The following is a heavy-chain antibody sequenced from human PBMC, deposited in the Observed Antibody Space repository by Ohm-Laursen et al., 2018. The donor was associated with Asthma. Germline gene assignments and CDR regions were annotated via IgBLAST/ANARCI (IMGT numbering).Heavy chain of an antibody. Sequence: ASVKVSCKASGYTFTGYYMHWVRQAPGQGLEWMGRINPNSGGTNYAQKFQGRVTMTRDTSISTAYMELSRLRSDDTAVYYCARHNTIMITFGGVIARSYGMDVWGQGTTVTVSS. CDR2: INPNSGGT. CDR1: GYTFTGYY. CDR3: ARHNTIMITFGGVIARSYGMDV. J-gene: IGHJ6*02. V-gene: IGHV1-2*06. D-gene: IGHD3-16*02.